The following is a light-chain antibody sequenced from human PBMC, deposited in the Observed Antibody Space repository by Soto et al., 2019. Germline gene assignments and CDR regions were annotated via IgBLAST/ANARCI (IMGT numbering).Light chain of an antibody. CDR2: DNN. CDR3: GTWDSSLSAVV. J-gene: IGLJ2*01. V-gene: IGLV1-51*01. CDR1: SSNIGNNY. Sequence: QSVLTQPPSVSAAPGQKVTISCSGSSSNIGNNYVSWYQQLPGTAPKVLIYDNNKRPSGIPDRFSGSKSGTSATLGITGLQTGDEGDYYCGTWDSSLSAVVFGGVTKLTVL.